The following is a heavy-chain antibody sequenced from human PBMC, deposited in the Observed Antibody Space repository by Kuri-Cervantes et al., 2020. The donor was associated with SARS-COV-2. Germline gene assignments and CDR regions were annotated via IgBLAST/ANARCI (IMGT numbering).Heavy chain of an antibody. CDR2: IYYSGST. D-gene: IGHD7-27*01. V-gene: IGHV4-39*01. Sequence: SETLSLTCTASGGSISSSSYYWGWIRQPPGKGLEWIGSIYYSGSTYYNPSLKSRVTISVDTSKNQFSLRLSSVTAADTAVYYCARILGILDYWGQGTLVTVSS. CDR1: GGSISSSSYY. J-gene: IGHJ4*02. CDR3: ARILGILDY.